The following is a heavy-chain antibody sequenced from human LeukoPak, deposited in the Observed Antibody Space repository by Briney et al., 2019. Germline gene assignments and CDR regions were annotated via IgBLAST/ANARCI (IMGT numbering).Heavy chain of an antibody. V-gene: IGHV4-39*01. CDR2: IYYSGST. CDR1: GGSISSSSYY. CDR3: ARSGGDRVEMPTIIDS. D-gene: IGHD5-24*01. J-gene: IGHJ5*01. Sequence: PSETLSLTCTVSGGSISSSSYYWGWIRQPPGKGLEWIGSIYYSGSTYYNPSLRSRVTISVDTSKNQFSLKLSSVTAADTAVYYCARSGGDRVEMPTIIDSWGQGTLVTVSS.